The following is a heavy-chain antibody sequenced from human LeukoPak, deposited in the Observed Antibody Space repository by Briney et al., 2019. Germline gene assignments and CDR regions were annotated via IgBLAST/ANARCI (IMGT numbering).Heavy chain of an antibody. J-gene: IGHJ1*01. CDR1: GGTFSSYA. CDR3: ASSDPPDSIPGFQH. CDR2: IIPIFGTA. D-gene: IGHD3-22*01. Sequence: SVKVSCKASGGTFSSYAISWVRQAPGQGLEWMGGIIPIFGTANYAQKFQGRVTITADESTSTAYMELSSLRSEDTAVYYCASSDPPDSIPGFQHWGQGTLVTVSS. V-gene: IGHV1-69*13.